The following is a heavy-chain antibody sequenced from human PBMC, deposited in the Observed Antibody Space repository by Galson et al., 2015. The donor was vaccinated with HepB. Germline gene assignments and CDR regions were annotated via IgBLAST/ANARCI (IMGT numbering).Heavy chain of an antibody. CDR1: GGSISSSNYS. J-gene: IGHJ6*02. Sequence: SETLSLTCTVSGGSISSSNYSWGWIRQPPGKGLEWIGSIYYSVSTYYNPSLKSRVTMSVDTSKNHFSLKLSSVTAADTAVYYCARDPYDFWSGPPPDYYGMDVWGQGTTVTVSS. CDR3: ARDPYDFWSGPPPDYYGMDV. D-gene: IGHD3-3*01. V-gene: IGHV4-39*07. CDR2: IYYSVST.